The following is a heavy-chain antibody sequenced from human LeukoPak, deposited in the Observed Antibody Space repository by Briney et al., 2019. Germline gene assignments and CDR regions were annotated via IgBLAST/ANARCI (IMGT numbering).Heavy chain of an antibody. Sequence: GGSLRLSCVASGFTFSSNSMNWVRQAPGKGLEWVSSISSSSSYIYYADSVTGRFTISRDNAKNSLYLQMTSLRAEDTAVYYCAREDASAFDIWGQGTMVTVSS. CDR1: GFTFSSNS. CDR2: ISSSSSYI. V-gene: IGHV3-21*01. CDR3: AREDASAFDI. J-gene: IGHJ3*02.